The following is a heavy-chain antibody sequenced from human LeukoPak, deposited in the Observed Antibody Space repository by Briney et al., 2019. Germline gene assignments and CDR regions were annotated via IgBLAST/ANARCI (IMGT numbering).Heavy chain of an antibody. Sequence: GGSLRLSCAASGFTFSNAWMSWVRQAPGKGLEWVGRIKSKTDGGTTDYAAPVKGRFTISRDDSKNTLYLQMNSLKTEDTAVYYCTVNDFRSGYYAIDYWGQGTLVTVSS. D-gene: IGHD3-3*01. J-gene: IGHJ4*02. V-gene: IGHV3-15*01. CDR1: GFTFSNAW. CDR3: TVNDFRSGYYAIDY. CDR2: IKSKTDGGTT.